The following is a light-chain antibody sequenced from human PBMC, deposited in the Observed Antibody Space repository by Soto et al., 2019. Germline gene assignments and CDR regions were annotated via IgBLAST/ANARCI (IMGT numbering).Light chain of an antibody. CDR2: GSS. J-gene: IGKJ2*01. V-gene: IGKV3-20*01. Sequence: EVVLTQSPGTLSLSPGERATLSCRASQTVSNNYLAWYQQKPGQAPRLLIFGSSDRATGIPDRFSGSGSGTDFTLTISRLEPEDFALYYCQQYGSSPPYTCGQGTKLEIK. CDR3: QQYGSSPPYT. CDR1: QTVSNNY.